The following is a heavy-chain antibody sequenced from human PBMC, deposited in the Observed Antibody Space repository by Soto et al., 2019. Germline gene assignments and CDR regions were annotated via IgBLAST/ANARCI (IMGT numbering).Heavy chain of an antibody. CDR2: SIPIFGTA. V-gene: IGHV1-69*12. CDR3: ARAKYDYVWGSYRLNYYYYGMDV. Sequence: QVQLVQSGAEVKKPGSSVKVSCKASGGTFSSYAISWVRQAPGQGLEWMGGSIPIFGTANYAQKFQGRVTLTADESTSTAYMELSSLRSEDTAVYYCARAKYDYVWGSYRLNYYYYGMDVWGQGTTVTVSS. D-gene: IGHD3-16*02. CDR1: GGTFSSYA. J-gene: IGHJ6*02.